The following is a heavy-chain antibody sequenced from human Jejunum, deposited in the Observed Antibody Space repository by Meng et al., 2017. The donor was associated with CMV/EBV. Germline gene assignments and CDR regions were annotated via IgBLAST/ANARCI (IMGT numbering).Heavy chain of an antibody. V-gene: IGHV3-23*01. D-gene: IGHD3-22*01. CDR2: ISNSGGET. Sequence: MNWGRQAPGKGLEWISGISNSGGETYYADSVKGRFTISRDNLKNTLSLQLASLRAEDTAVYFCAKDGDCVGGYPDCPLYHYGLDVWAQGTTVTVSS. J-gene: IGHJ6*02. CDR3: AKDGDCVGGYPDCPLYHYGLDV.